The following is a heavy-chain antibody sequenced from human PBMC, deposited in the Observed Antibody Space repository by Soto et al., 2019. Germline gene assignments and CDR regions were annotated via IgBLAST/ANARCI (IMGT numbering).Heavy chain of an antibody. CDR3: ARDRGHSSSSVPPFDY. CDR1: GFTFSSYA. J-gene: IGHJ4*02. Sequence: QVQLVESGGGVVQPGRSLRLSCAASGFTFSSYAMHWVRQAPGKGLEWVAVISYDGSNKYYADSVKGRFTISRDNSKNPRYLQMNSLRAEDTAVYYCARDRGHSSSSVPPFDYWGQGTLVTVSS. D-gene: IGHD6-6*01. V-gene: IGHV3-30-3*01. CDR2: ISYDGSNK.